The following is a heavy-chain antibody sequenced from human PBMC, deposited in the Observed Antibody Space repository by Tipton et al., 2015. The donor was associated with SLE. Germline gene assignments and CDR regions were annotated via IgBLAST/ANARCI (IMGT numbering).Heavy chain of an antibody. CDR3: VKWLSINGWFADH. Sequence: SLRLFCAASGFTFSSRAMSWVRQAPGKGLQWVSTISPDGVPTYYADFVQGRFSISRDNLRDTLFLQMNGLRAEDTAIYYCVKWLSINGWFADHWSQGALVTVSS. CDR2: ISPDGVPT. CDR1: GFTFSSRA. V-gene: IGHV3-23*01. D-gene: IGHD3-10*01. J-gene: IGHJ4*02.